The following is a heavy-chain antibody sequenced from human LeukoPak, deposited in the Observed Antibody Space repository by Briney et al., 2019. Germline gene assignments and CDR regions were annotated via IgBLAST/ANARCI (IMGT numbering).Heavy chain of an antibody. Sequence: GGSLRLSCAASGFTFSSYAMSWVRQAPGKGLEWVSAISGSGGSTYYADSVKGRFTISRDNSKNTLYLQTNSLRAEDTAVYYCAAKSGYYERWFDPWGQGTLVTVSS. CDR3: AAKSGYYERWFDP. CDR2: ISGSGGST. CDR1: GFTFSSYA. V-gene: IGHV3-23*01. D-gene: IGHD4-17*01. J-gene: IGHJ5*02.